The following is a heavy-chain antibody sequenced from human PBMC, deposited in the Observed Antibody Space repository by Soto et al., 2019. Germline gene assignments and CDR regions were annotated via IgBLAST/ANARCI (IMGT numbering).Heavy chain of an antibody. CDR2: ISGSGGST. Sequence: GGSLRLSCAASGFTFSSYAMSWVRQAPGKGLEWVSAISGSGGSTYYADSVKGRFTISRDNSKNTLYLQMNSLRAEDTAVYYCAKLRGGDCSSTSCYFDYWGQGTLVTGSS. V-gene: IGHV3-23*01. D-gene: IGHD2-2*01. CDR1: GFTFSSYA. J-gene: IGHJ4*02. CDR3: AKLRGGDCSSTSCYFDY.